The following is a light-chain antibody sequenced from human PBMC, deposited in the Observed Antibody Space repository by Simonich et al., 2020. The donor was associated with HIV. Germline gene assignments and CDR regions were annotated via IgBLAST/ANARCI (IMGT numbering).Light chain of an antibody. J-gene: IGKJ1*01. Sequence: DIVMTQSPDSLAVSLGGRAAINCTSSQSVLSSSNSKNYLAWYQQKPGQPPKLLIYWASTRESGVPDRFSGSGSGTDFTLTISRLQAEDVAVYYCQQYYSTPRTFGQGTKVEIK. V-gene: IGKV4-1*01. CDR2: WAS. CDR1: QSVLSSSNSKNY. CDR3: QQYYSTPRT.